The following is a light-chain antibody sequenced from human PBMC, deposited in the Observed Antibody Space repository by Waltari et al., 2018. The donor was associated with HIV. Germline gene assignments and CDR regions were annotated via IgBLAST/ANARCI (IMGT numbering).Light chain of an antibody. CDR2: DVS. V-gene: IGLV2-11*01. CDR3: CAYAGTYKV. Sequence: QSVLTQPRPVSGSPGQSVTISCTGSSSDIGPYTYVSWYRQDPGKAPKLMIYDVSERPSGVPDRFSASKSGNTASLSISGLQAEDEADYYCCAYAGTYKVFGGGTKLTVL. CDR1: SSDIGPYTY. J-gene: IGLJ3*02.